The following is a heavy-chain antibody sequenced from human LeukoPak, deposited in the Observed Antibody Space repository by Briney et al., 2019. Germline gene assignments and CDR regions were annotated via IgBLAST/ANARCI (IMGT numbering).Heavy chain of an antibody. V-gene: IGHV4-61*05. CDR1: SGSISSTTYY. J-gene: IGHJ4*02. Sequence: SETLSLTCTVSSGSISSTTYYWGWIRQPPGKGLEWIGYIYYSGSTNYNPSLKSRVTISVDTSKNQFSLKLSSVTAADTAVYYCARVAGTTFDLDYWGQGTLVTVSS. CDR3: ARVAGTTFDLDY. CDR2: IYYSGST. D-gene: IGHD1-7*01.